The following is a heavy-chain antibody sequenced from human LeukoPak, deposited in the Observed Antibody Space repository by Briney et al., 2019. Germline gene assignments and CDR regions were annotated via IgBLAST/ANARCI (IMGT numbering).Heavy chain of an antibody. Sequence: GASVKVSCKASGFTFTSSAMQWVRQARGQRLEWIGWIVVGSGNTNSAQKFQERVTITRDVSTSTVYMELSSLRSEDTAVYYCAADRAYYYDSSGYYTAPDAFDIWGQGTMVTVSS. CDR2: IVVGSGNT. D-gene: IGHD3-22*01. CDR3: AADRAYYYDSSGYYTAPDAFDI. J-gene: IGHJ3*02. CDR1: GFTFTSSA. V-gene: IGHV1-58*02.